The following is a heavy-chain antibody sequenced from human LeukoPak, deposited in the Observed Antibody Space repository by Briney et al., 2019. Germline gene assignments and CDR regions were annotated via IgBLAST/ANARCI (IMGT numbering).Heavy chain of an antibody. J-gene: IGHJ4*02. CDR3: ARDPDGTARNYFDY. V-gene: IGHV3-48*01. D-gene: IGHD1/OR15-1a*01. Sequence: GGSLRLSCAASGFTFSSFSMNWVRQAPGKGLEWVSYIDSSSSTIYYADSVKGRFTISRDNAKNSLFLQMNSLRAEDTAVYYCARDPDGTARNYFDYWGQGTLVTVSS. CDR2: IDSSSSTI. CDR1: GFTFSSFS.